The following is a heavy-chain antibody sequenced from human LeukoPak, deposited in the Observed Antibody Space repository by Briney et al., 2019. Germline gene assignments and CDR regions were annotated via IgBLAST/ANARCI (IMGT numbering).Heavy chain of an antibody. CDR1: GFTFSSYG. D-gene: IGHD6-19*01. CDR3: ARAQVAGTVDY. J-gene: IGHJ4*02. Sequence: GGSLRLSCAASGFTFSSYGMNWVRQAPGKGLEWVSSISSSSSYIYYADSVKGRFTISRDNAKDSLYLQMNSLRAEDTAVYYCARAQVAGTVDYWGQGTLVTVSS. V-gene: IGHV3-21*01. CDR2: ISSSSSYI.